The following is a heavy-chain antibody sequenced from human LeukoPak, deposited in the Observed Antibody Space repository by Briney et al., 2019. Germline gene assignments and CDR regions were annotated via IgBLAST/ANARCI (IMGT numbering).Heavy chain of an antibody. Sequence: SETLSLTCAVSGGSISSSNWWSWVRQPPGKGLEWIGEIYHSGSTNYNPSLKSRVTISVDKSKNQFSLKLSSVTAADTAVYYCASLGYCSSTSCYALPLWYWGQGTLVTVSS. V-gene: IGHV4-4*02. CDR2: IYHSGST. CDR1: GGSISSSNW. J-gene: IGHJ4*02. CDR3: ASLGYCSSTSCYALPLWY. D-gene: IGHD2-2*01.